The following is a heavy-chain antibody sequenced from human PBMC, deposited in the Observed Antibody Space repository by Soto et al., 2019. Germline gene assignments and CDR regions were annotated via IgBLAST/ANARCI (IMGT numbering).Heavy chain of an antibody. Sequence: QVRLQESGPGLLKPSETLSLTCTVSGGSINTFYWSWVRQPAGKGLEWIGRIFSSGSTSFNPSLESRVAMSVDTSKNHFSLELSSVTAADMAVYYCAREGSYSAYNFAHGIQLWSFDFWGQGALVTVSS. J-gene: IGHJ4*02. D-gene: IGHD5-12*01. CDR2: IFSSGST. CDR1: GGSINTFY. CDR3: AREGSYSAYNFAHGIQLWSFDF. V-gene: IGHV4-4*07.